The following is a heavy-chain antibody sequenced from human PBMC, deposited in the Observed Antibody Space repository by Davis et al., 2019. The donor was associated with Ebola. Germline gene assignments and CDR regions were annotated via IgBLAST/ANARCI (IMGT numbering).Heavy chain of an antibody. CDR2: MNPNSGNT. J-gene: IGHJ4*02. CDR1: GYTFSSYD. CDR3: ARGGELNYFDS. D-gene: IGHD2-21*01. Sequence: ASVKVSCKASGYTFSSYDINWVRQATGQGLEWMGWMNPNSGNTGYAQKFQGRVTMTRDTSTSTVYMELSSLRSEDTAMYYCARGGELNYFDSWGQGTLVTVSS. V-gene: IGHV1-8*01.